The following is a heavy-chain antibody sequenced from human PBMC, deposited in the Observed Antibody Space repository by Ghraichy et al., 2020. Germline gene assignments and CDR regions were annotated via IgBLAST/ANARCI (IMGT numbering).Heavy chain of an antibody. D-gene: IGHD3-16*01. V-gene: IGHV3-33*08. Sequence: GGSLRLSCVASGFTFSSYGMHWVRQAPGKGLEWVAVIWYDGSNKYYADSVKGRFTISRDNSKNTLYLQMNSLRAEDTAVYYCARDLGAGPMDYWGQGTLVTVSS. CDR1: GFTFSSYG. CDR2: IWYDGSNK. CDR3: ARDLGAGPMDY. J-gene: IGHJ4*02.